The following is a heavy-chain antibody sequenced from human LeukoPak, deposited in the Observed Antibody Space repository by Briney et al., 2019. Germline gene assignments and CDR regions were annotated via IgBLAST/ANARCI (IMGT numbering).Heavy chain of an antibody. V-gene: IGHV4-38-2*02. J-gene: IGHJ3*01. D-gene: IGHD2-21*02. Sequence: SETLSLTCTVSGYSISSGYYWGWIRQPPGKGLEWIGSIYHSGSTYYNPSLKSRVTISVDTSKNQFSLKLSSVTAADTAVYYCARHMSVTYDAFDLWGRGTMVTVSS. CDR2: IYHSGST. CDR1: GYSISSGYY. CDR3: ARHMSVTYDAFDL.